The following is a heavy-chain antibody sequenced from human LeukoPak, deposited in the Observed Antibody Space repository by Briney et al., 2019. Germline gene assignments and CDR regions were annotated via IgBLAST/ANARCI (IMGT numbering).Heavy chain of an antibody. Sequence: GESLKISCKGSGYSFTSGWINWVRQMPGKGLEWMGRIDPSDSYTNYSPSFQGHVTMSADKSISTAYLQWSGLKASDTAMYYCARGSYYADPWGQGTLVTVSS. CDR3: ARGSYYADP. CDR1: GYSFTSGW. D-gene: IGHD1-26*01. V-gene: IGHV5-10-1*01. J-gene: IGHJ5*02. CDR2: IDPSDSYT.